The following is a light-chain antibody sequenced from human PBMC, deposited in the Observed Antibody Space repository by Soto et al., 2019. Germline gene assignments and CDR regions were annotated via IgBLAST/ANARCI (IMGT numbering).Light chain of an antibody. J-gene: IGKJ5*01. CDR2: GAS. CDR3: KKSETYPLT. CDR1: QSVSSN. Sequence: EIVLTQSPGTLPLSPGEIVTLSCRASQSVSSNLAWYQQKPGQAHRLLIYGASTRATGIPARFSGSGSGTEFTLTISSLQPGEFATYYCKKSETYPLTFGNGKRLDI. V-gene: IGKV3D-15*01.